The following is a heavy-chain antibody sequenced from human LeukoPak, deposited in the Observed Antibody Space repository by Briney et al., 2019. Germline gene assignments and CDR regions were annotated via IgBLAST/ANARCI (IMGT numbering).Heavy chain of an antibody. D-gene: IGHD5-18*01. CDR3: ARRGEAMDPFDY. V-gene: IGHV5-51*01. CDR1: GYSFTSYW. CDR2: IYPGDSDT. Sequence: GESLKISCKDSGYSFTSYWIGWVRQMPGRGLEWMGIIYPGDSDTRYSPSFQGQVTISADKSINTAYLQWSSLKASDTAIYYCARRGEAMDPFDYWGQGTLVTVSS. J-gene: IGHJ4*02.